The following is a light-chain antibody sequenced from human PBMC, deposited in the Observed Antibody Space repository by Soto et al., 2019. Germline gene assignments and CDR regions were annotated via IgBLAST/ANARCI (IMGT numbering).Light chain of an antibody. Sequence: ETLMTPSPPTRSMSPGARATLYVRASQTVSSNYLAWYQQKPGQAPRLLIYYAYRRTTGIPDRFSGSGSGTDFTLTISGLEPEDFAVYYCQQYGGSPRTFGQGTKVDIK. V-gene: IGKV3-20*01. CDR3: QQYGGSPRT. J-gene: IGKJ1*01. CDR2: YAY. CDR1: QTVSSNY.